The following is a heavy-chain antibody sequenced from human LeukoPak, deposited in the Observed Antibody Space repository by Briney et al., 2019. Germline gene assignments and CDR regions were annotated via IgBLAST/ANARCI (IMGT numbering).Heavy chain of an antibody. Sequence: GGSLRLSCAASGFTFSSYAMHWVRQAQGKGLEWVAAISYDGSNKYYADSVKGRFTISRDNSKNTLYLQMNSLRAEDTAVYYCARGIEMATFYFDYWGQGTLVTVSS. V-gene: IGHV3-30-3*01. D-gene: IGHD5-24*01. J-gene: IGHJ4*02. CDR3: ARGIEMATFYFDY. CDR1: GFTFSSYA. CDR2: ISYDGSNK.